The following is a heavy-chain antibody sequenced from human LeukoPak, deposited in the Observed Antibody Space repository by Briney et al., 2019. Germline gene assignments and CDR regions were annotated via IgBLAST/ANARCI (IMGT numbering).Heavy chain of an antibody. J-gene: IGHJ2*01. Sequence: SETLSLTCTVSGGPISSYYWSWIRQPPGKGLEWIGYIYYSGSTNYNPSLKSRVTISVDTSKNQFSLKLSSVTAADTAVYYCARLLPAPPHWYFDLWGRGTLVTVSS. CDR3: ARLLPAPPHWYFDL. V-gene: IGHV4-59*08. CDR2: IYYSGST. CDR1: GGPISSYY.